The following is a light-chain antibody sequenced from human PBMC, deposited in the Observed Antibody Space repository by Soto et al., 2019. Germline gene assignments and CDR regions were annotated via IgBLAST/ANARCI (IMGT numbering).Light chain of an antibody. CDR2: DVS. CDR3: SSYTSASTPLV. Sequence: QSALTQPASVSGXPXQSXTISCTXTGXDVGGYNYGSWYQQHPGKAPKVMIYDVSNRPSGVSNRFSGSKSGNTASLTISGLQAEDEADYYCSSYTSASTPLVFGGGTKLTVL. V-gene: IGLV2-14*01. CDR1: GXDVGGYNY. J-gene: IGLJ2*01.